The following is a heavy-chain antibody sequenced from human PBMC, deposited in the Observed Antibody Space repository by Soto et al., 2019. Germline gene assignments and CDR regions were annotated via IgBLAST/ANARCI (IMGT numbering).Heavy chain of an antibody. CDR1: GFPFTGYA. Sequence: PGGSLRLSCAASGFPFTGYAMSWVRQAPGKGLEWVSAISGSGASTYYADSVKGRFTISRDNSRNTLYLQMNSLRAEDTAVYYCAKGIIAARLEFDYWGQGTLVTVSS. CDR2: ISGSGAST. D-gene: IGHD6-6*01. J-gene: IGHJ4*02. V-gene: IGHV3-23*01. CDR3: AKGIIAARLEFDY.